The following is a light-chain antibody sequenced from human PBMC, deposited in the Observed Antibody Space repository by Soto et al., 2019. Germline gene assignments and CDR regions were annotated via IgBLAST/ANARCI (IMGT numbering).Light chain of an antibody. V-gene: IGKV3-20*01. CDR2: GAS. Sequence: EIVLTQSPGTLSLSQGERATLSWRASQSVSRRYLAWYQQKPGQAPRLLIYGASSRATGIPDRFSGSGSGTDFTLTISRLEPEDFAVYYCQQYGSSPRTFGQGTKVDIK. J-gene: IGKJ1*01. CDR3: QQYGSSPRT. CDR1: QSVSRRY.